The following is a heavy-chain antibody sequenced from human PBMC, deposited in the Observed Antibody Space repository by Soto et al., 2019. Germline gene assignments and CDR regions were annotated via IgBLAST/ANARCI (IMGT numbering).Heavy chain of an antibody. J-gene: IGHJ4*02. CDR3: ARQAID. CDR1: GGSISDYY. CDR2: VYYSGST. Sequence: QVQLQESGPGLVKPSETLSLTCTASGGSISDYYWSWFRQAPGKGLDWIGYVYYSGSTNYNPSLXSXXTRSVDTSKNQFSLKLSSVTAADTAVYYCARQAIDWGQGTLVTVSS. V-gene: IGHV4-59*08.